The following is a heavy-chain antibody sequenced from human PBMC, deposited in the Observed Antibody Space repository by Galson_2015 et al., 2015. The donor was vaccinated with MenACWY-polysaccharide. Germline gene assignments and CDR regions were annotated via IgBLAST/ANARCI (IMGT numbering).Heavy chain of an antibody. CDR3: ARDSGIAGAVDY. CDR1: GFTFSTYS. CDR2: INGGSSTI. J-gene: IGHJ4*02. V-gene: IGHV3-48*02. Sequence: SLRLACAASGFTFSTYSMTWVRQAPGTGLEWVSYINGGSSTIYYADSVKGRFTISRDNAQNSLYLQMNSLRDDDTAVYYCARDSGIAGAVDYWGQGTLVTLSS. D-gene: IGHD6-13*01.